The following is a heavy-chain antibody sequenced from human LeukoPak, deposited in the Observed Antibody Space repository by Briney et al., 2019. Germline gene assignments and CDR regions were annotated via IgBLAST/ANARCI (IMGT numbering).Heavy chain of an antibody. J-gene: IGHJ6*02. D-gene: IGHD3-22*01. CDR1: GFTFSSYG. Sequence: QPGRSLRLSCAASGFTFSSYGMHWVRQAPGKRLEWVAVISYDGSNKYYADSVKGRFTISRDNSKNTLYLQMNSLRAEDTAVYYCAKGGYYGSSGYYPLGDVWGQGTTVTVSS. CDR2: ISYDGSNK. CDR3: AKGGYYGSSGYYPLGDV. V-gene: IGHV3-30*18.